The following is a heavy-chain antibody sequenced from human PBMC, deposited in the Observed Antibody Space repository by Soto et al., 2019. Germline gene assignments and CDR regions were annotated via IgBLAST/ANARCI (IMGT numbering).Heavy chain of an antibody. CDR3: ARGNHRWLQLWYFDL. Sequence: QVQLVQSGAEVKKPGSSVTVSCKASGGTFSSYTISWVRQAPGQGLEWMGGIIPIFGTANYAQKFQGRVTIPADESTSTAYMELSILRSEATAVYYCARGNHRWLQLWYFDLWGRGTLVTVSS. J-gene: IGHJ2*01. CDR2: IIPIFGTA. D-gene: IGHD5-12*01. CDR1: GGTFSSYT. V-gene: IGHV1-69*12.